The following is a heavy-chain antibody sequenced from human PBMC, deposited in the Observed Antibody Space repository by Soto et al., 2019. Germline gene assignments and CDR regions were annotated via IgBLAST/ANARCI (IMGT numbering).Heavy chain of an antibody. D-gene: IGHD1-7*01. CDR2: SSATGSGR. Sequence: VQLLESGGGLVQPGGSLTLSCAASGFTFSSYGMTWVRQAPGKGLEWVSFSSATGSGRYYADSVKGRFTISRDNSKNTLYLQMSGRRADDTAVYYCAKDRRAGGNYGFYSDFWGQGALVIVSS. J-gene: IGHJ4*02. CDR1: GFTFSSYG. CDR3: AKDRRAGGNYGFYSDF. V-gene: IGHV3-23*01.